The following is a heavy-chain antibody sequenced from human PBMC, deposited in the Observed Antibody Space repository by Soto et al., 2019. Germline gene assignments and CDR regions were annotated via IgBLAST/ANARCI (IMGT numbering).Heavy chain of an antibody. CDR3: ARGRYGDY. CDR1: GYTFTSYG. Sequence: QVHLVQSGAEVRKPGASVKVSCKGSGYTFTSYGIAWVRQAPGQGLEWMGWISAHNDNTNYAQKGQGRVTVTRDTSTSTAYIELGNLRSDDTAVYYCARGRYGDYWGQGALVTVSS. CDR2: ISAHNDNT. D-gene: IGHD1-1*01. J-gene: IGHJ4*02. V-gene: IGHV1-18*01.